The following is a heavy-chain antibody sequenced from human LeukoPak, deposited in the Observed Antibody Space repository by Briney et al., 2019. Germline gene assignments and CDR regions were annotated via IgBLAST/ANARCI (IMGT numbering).Heavy chain of an antibody. J-gene: IGHJ3*02. CDR2: IYHGDSDT. CDR1: GYSFTSYW. CDR3: ALTTVTTRGAFDI. D-gene: IGHD4-17*01. V-gene: IGHV5-51*01. Sequence: GESLKISCKGSGYSFTSYWIGWVRQMPGKGLEWMGIIYHGDSDTRYSPSFQGQVTISADKSISTAYLQWSSLKASDTAMYYCALTTVTTRGAFDIWGQGTMVTVSS.